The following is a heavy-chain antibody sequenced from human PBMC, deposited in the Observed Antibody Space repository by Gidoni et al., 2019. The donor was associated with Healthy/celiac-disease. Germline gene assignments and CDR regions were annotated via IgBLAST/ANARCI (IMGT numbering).Heavy chain of an antibody. Sequence: QVQLVQSGAEVKKPGSSVKVPCKPSGGTFSSYAIIWVRQAPGQGLEWTGGIIPIFGTANYAQKCQGRVTITADESTSTAYMELSSLRSEDTAVYYCAREPPLDCSSTSCYTWPAFDIWGQGTMVTVSS. V-gene: IGHV1-69*01. J-gene: IGHJ3*02. CDR2: IIPIFGTA. CDR1: GGTFSSYA. D-gene: IGHD2-2*02. CDR3: AREPPLDCSSTSCYTWPAFDI.